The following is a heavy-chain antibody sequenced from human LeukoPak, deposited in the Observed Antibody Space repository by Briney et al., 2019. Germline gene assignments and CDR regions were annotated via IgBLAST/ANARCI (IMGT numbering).Heavy chain of an antibody. CDR2: ISSSSSYI. CDR1: GFTFSSYS. CDR3: ARDGYQLLYPIYYYYYYMDV. Sequence: PGGSLRLSCAASGFTFSSYSMNWVRQAPGKGLECVSSISSSSSYIYYADSVKGRLTISRDNAKNSLYLQMNSLRAEDTAVYYCARDGYQLLYPIYYYYYYMDVWGKGTTVTVSS. D-gene: IGHD2-2*02. V-gene: IGHV3-21*01. J-gene: IGHJ6*03.